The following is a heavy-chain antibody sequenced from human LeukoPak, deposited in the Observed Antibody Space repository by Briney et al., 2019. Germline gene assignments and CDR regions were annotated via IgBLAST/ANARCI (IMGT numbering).Heavy chain of an antibody. Sequence: ASVKVSCKASGYTFTGYYMHWVRQAPAHGLEWMGWIDPNSGGTNYAKNFQGRVTMTRGTSITTAYMELRGLRSDDTAVYYCARGVGSGWYFDLWGRGTLVTVSS. CDR1: GYTFTGYY. V-gene: IGHV1-2*02. CDR2: IDPNSGGT. J-gene: IGHJ2*01. CDR3: ARGVGSGWYFDL. D-gene: IGHD3-10*01.